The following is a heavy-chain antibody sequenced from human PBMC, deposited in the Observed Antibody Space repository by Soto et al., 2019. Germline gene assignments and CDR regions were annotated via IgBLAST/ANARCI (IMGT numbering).Heavy chain of an antibody. V-gene: IGHV3-30-3*01. J-gene: IGHJ4*02. D-gene: IGHD3-22*01. CDR3: ARGGSSAHQRTGGADY. CDR1: GFTFSTYA. Sequence: QVQLVESGGGVVQPGRSLRLSCAASGFTFSTYAMHWARQAPGQGLEWLAVVSYDGNDKWYADSAEGRFTISRDNSKTTWYLQLNSLRPEDTAVYYCARGGSSAHQRTGGADYLGQGTLVTVSS. CDR2: VSYDGNDK.